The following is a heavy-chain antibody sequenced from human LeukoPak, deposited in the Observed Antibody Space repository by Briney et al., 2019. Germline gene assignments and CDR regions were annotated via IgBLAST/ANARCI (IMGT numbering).Heavy chain of an antibody. D-gene: IGHD1-26*01. J-gene: IGHJ4*02. Sequence: PGGSLRLSCAASGFTVSSSATSWVRQVPGKGLECVSGISASGGSTYYADSVRGRFTISRDNSKNTLYVQMNSLRDEDTAVYYCAQDQRWESPHYLDSWGQGNLVTVSS. V-gene: IGHV3-23*01. CDR2: ISASGGST. CDR3: AQDQRWESPHYLDS. CDR1: GFTVSSSA.